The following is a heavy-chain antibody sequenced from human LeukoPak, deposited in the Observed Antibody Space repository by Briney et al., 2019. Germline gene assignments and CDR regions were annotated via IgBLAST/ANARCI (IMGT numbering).Heavy chain of an antibody. D-gene: IGHD6-19*01. Sequence: ASVKVSCKASGGTFSSYAISWVRQAPGQGLEWMGRIIPILGIANYAQKFQGRVTITADKSTSTAYMELSSLRSEDTAVYYCARDSIGGGWTRPLYYYYYGMDVWGQGTTVTVSS. J-gene: IGHJ6*02. CDR1: GGTFSSYA. CDR3: ARDSIGGGWTRPLYYYYYGMDV. CDR2: IIPILGIA. V-gene: IGHV1-69*04.